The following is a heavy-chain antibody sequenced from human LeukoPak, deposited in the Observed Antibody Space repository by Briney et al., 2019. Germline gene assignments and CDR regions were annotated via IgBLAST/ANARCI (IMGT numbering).Heavy chain of an antibody. CDR1: NGSISIYY. J-gene: IGHJ4*02. D-gene: IGHD4-17*01. Sequence: PSETLSLTCTVSNGSISIYYWSWVRQPAGKGLEWIGHISASGSTNYNPSLKSRVTMSLDTSKNQFSLKLSSVTAADTAVYYCAREITVTRPFDYWGPGTLVTVSS. V-gene: IGHV4-4*07. CDR2: ISASGST. CDR3: AREITVTRPFDY.